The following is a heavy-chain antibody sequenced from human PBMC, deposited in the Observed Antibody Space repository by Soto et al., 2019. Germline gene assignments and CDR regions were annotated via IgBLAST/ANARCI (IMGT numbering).Heavy chain of an antibody. Sequence: QVQLVQSGAEVKKPGSSVKVSCKASGGTFSSYAISWVRQAPGQGLEWMGWIIPIFGTANYAQKFQGRVTIAADESTRTAYMELSSLRSEDTAVYYCAGEAVATMEEGGRYYGMDVWGQGTTVTVSS. D-gene: IGHD5-12*01. J-gene: IGHJ6*02. CDR2: IIPIFGTA. CDR1: GGTFSSYA. V-gene: IGHV1-69*01. CDR3: AGEAVATMEEGGRYYGMDV.